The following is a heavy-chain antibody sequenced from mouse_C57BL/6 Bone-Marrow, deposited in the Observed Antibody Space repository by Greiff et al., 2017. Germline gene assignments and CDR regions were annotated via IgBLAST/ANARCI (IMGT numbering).Heavy chain of an antibody. CDR3: ARCDYGGRSDFDY. CDR2: IDPANGNT. J-gene: IGHJ2*01. Sequence: VQLQQSVAELVRPGASVKLSCTASGFNIKNTYMHWVKQRPEQGLEWIGRIDPANGNTKYAPKFPGKAPITADTSSNTAYLQLSSLTSEETAIYYCARCDYGGRSDFDYWGQGTTLTGSS. V-gene: IGHV14-3*01. D-gene: IGHD1-1*01. CDR1: GFNIKNTY.